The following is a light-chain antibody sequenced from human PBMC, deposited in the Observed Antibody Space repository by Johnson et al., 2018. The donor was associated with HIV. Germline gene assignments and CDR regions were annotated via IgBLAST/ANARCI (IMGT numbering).Light chain of an antibody. CDR1: SSNIGNNY. V-gene: IGLV1-51*01. CDR2: DNN. Sequence: QPVLTQPPSVSAAPGQKVTISCSGSSSNIGNNYVSWYQQLPGTAPKLLIYDNNRRPSGIPDRFSGSKSGTSGTLGITGLQTGDEADYYCGTWDSSLSAGCCVFGTGTKVTVL. CDR3: GTWDSSLSAGCCV. J-gene: IGLJ1*01.